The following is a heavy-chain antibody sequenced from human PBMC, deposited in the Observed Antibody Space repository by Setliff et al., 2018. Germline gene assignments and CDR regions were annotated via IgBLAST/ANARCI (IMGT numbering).Heavy chain of an antibody. Sequence: GGSLRLSCAASGFSFSGSAVYWVRQASVKGLEWIGRIRGRTDNYATAYAASVRGRFTISRDDSKNTAYLQMNSLKTEDTAVYYCTFARDGYDVFLLAYWGQGTLVTVSS. CDR1: GFSFSGSA. CDR2: IRGRTDNYAT. D-gene: IGHD3-16*01. J-gene: IGHJ4*02. V-gene: IGHV3-73*01. CDR3: TFARDGYDVFLLAY.